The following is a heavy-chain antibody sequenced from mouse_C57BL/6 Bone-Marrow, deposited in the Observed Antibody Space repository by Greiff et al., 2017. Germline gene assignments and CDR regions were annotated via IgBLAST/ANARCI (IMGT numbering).Heavy chain of an antibody. D-gene: IGHD2-5*01. CDR1: GFTFSDYG. V-gene: IGHV5-17*01. CDR2: ISSGSSTI. Sequence: EVQVVESGGGLVKPGGSLKLSCAASGFTFSDYGMHWVRQAPEKGLEWVAYISSGSSTIYYADTVKGRFTISRDNAKNTLFLQMTSLRSEDTAMYYCARWTVTRYFDVWGTGTTVTVSS. CDR3: ARWTVTRYFDV. J-gene: IGHJ1*03.